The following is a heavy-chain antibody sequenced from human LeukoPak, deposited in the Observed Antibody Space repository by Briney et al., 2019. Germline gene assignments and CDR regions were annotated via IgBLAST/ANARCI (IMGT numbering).Heavy chain of an antibody. CDR3: ARQGYYDSSGYPTLDDAFDI. CDR1: GGSISSSSYY. J-gene: IGHJ3*02. Sequence: SETLSLTCTVSGGSISSSSYYWGWIRQPPGKGPEWIGSIYYSGSTYYNPSLKSRVTISVDTSKNQFSLKLSSVTAADTAVYYCARQGYYDSSGYPTLDDAFDIWGQGTMVTVSS. CDR2: IYYSGST. V-gene: IGHV4-39*01. D-gene: IGHD3-22*01.